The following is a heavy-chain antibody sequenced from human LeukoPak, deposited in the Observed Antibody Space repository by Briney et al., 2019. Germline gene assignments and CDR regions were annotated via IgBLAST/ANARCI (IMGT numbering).Heavy chain of an antibody. D-gene: IGHD2-2*01. Sequence: PGGSLRLSCAVSGFTFSVYGMNWVRQAPGKGLEWLSHTSSGGTTIYYADSVKGRFTVSRDNVENSLFLQMNSLRVDDTAVYYCVRDFEVPAAAPDYYYFYYMDVWGTGTTVTVSS. V-gene: IGHV3-48*04. J-gene: IGHJ6*03. CDR3: VRDFEVPAAAPDYYYFYYMDV. CDR1: GFTFSVYG. CDR2: TSSGGTTI.